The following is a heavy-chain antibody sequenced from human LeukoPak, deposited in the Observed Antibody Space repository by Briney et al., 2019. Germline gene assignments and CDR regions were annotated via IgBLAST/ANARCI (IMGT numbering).Heavy chain of an antibody. CDR2: IHPAHGGT. Sequence: GASVKVSCKTSGYTFTDYYLHWVRQAPGQGLEWMGWIHPAHGGTKFAQKFQGRVTMTRDTSISTAYMELSSLRSNDTAVYFCATVAEDQVFAFDFWGQGTLVTVSS. V-gene: IGHV1-2*02. CDR3: ATVAEDQVFAFDF. J-gene: IGHJ4*02. D-gene: IGHD3-10*02. CDR1: GYTFTDYY.